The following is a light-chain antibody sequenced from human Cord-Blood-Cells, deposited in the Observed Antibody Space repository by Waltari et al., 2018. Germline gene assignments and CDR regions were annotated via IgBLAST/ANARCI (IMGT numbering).Light chain of an antibody. CDR3: CSYAGSSTV. V-gene: IGLV2-23*01. CDR1: SSDVGSYNL. CDR2: DGS. J-gene: IGLJ2*01. Sequence: QSALTQPASVSGSPGQSITISCTGTSSDVGSYNLVSWYHQHPGKAPKPMIYDGSKRPSGVSNRCSGSKSGNTASLTISGLQAEDEADYYCCSYAGSSTVFGGGTKLTVL.